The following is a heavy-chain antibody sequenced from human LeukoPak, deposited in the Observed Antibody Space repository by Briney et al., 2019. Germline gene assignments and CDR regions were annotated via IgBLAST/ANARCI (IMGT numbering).Heavy chain of an antibody. CDR3: AKGSYYDSSGSFYFDY. CDR2: ISWNSGSI. D-gene: IGHD3-22*01. V-gene: IGHV3-9*01. Sequence: GGSLRLSCAASGFTFDDYAMHWVRQAPGEGLEWVSGISWNSGSIGYADSVKGRFTISRDNSKNTLYVQVNSLGTEDTAAYYCAKGSYYDSSGSFYFDYWGQGTLVTVSS. CDR1: GFTFDDYA. J-gene: IGHJ4*02.